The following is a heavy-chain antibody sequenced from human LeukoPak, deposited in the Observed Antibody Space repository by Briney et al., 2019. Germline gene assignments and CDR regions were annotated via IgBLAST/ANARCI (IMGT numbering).Heavy chain of an antibody. CDR3: ARENGNKDYGDYYYYYGMDV. V-gene: IGHV3-53*01. D-gene: IGHD4-17*01. J-gene: IGHJ6*02. CDR1: GFTVSSNY. Sequence: PGGSLRLSCAASGFTVSSNYMSWVRQAPGKGLEWVSVIYSGGSTYYADSVKGRFTISRDNSKNTLYLQMNSLRAEDTAVYYCARENGNKDYGDYYYYYGMDVWGQGTTVTVSS. CDR2: IYSGGST.